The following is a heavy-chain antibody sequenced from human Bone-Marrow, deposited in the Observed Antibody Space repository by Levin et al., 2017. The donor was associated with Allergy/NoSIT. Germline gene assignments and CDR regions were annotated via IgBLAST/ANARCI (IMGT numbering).Heavy chain of an antibody. V-gene: IGHV3-30*04. CDR2: ISYDGSYQ. D-gene: IGHD2-15*01. CDR1: GFNFGIRA. Sequence: PGGSLRLSCVASGFNFGIRAIHWVRQAPGKGLEWVAAISYDGSYQHYVDSVKGRFSISRDNSKDILHLQMNSLRDEDTGLYFCVRDYATFTTSFGFDVWGPGTTVIVSS. J-gene: IGHJ6*02. CDR3: VRDYATFTTSFGFDV.